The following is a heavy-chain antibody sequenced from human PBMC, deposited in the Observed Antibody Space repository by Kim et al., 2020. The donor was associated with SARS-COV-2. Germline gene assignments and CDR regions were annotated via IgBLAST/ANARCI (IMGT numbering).Heavy chain of an antibody. CDR3: ARDPTVTTYYYYYGMDV. V-gene: IGHV4-61*02. J-gene: IGHJ6*02. D-gene: IGHD4-17*01. Sequence: SETLSLTCTVSGGSISSCSYYWSWIRQPAGKGLEWIGRIYTSGSTNYNPSLKSRVTISVDTSKNQFSLKLSSVTAADTAVYYCARDPTVTTYYYYYGMDVWGQGTTVTVSS. CDR1: GGSISSCSYY. CDR2: IYTSGST.